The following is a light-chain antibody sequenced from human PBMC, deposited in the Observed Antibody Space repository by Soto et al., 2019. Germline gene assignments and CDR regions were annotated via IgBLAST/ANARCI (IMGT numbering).Light chain of an antibody. V-gene: IGLV2-23*02. CDR3: CSYAGSRV. J-gene: IGLJ2*01. CDR1: SSDVGSYNL. Sequence: HSALTKPASVSGSPGQSITISCTGTSSDVGSYNLVSWYKHHPGKAPKLMIYEVSKRPSGVSNRFSGSKSGNTASLTISGLHAEDEADYYCCSYAGSRVFGGGTKVTVL. CDR2: EVS.